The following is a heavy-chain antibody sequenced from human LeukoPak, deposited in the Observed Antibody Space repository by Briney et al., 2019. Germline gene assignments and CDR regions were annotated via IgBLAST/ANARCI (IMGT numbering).Heavy chain of an antibody. D-gene: IGHD3-10*01. CDR3: ARLIWFGESVDY. CDR2: INPKTGAT. CDR1: GYTFSGHY. Sequence: VASVKVSCKASGYTFSGHYMDWVRQAPGQGLEWMGRINPKTGATNYAPKFQGRVAMTRDTSITTGYMELSSLTSDDTAVYYCARLIWFGESVDYWGQGTLVTVSS. J-gene: IGHJ4*02. V-gene: IGHV1-2*06.